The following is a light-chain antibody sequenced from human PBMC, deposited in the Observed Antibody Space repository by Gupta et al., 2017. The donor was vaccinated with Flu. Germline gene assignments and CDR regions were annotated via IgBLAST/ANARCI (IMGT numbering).Light chain of an antibody. J-gene: IGLJ3*02. V-gene: IGLV3-27*01. Sequence: SYELTQPSSVSVSPGQTARITCSGDVLAKKYGRWFQQKPGQAPILVIYKDTERPSGIPERFSGSRSGTTVTLTISGAQVEEEADYYCYSAADNIWVFGGGTKLTV. CDR1: VLAKKY. CDR3: YSAADNIWV. CDR2: KDT.